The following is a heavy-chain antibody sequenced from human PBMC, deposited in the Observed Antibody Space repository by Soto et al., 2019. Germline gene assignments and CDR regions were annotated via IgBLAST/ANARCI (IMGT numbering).Heavy chain of an antibody. Sequence: LRLSCAASGFTFSYYAMHWVRQAPGKGLEWVAVISSDGGDRHYADSVKGRFTISRDNSKSTLNLQMNNLRAEDTAVYYCAKDFTVGAADYYFDYWGQGALVTVSS. CDR1: GFTFSYYA. CDR3: AKDFTVGAADYYFDY. CDR2: ISSDGGDR. V-gene: IGHV3-30*18. J-gene: IGHJ4*02. D-gene: IGHD1-26*01.